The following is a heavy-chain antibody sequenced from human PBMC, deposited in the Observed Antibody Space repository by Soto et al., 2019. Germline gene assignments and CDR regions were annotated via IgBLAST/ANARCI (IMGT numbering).Heavy chain of an antibody. V-gene: IGHV2-5*02. Sequence: SGPTLVNPTQTLTLTCTFSGFSLSTSGVGVGWIRQPPGKALEWLALIYWDDDKRYSPSLKSRLTITKDTSKNQVVLTMTNMDPVDTATYYCARSYYDILTGYYSYFAYWGQGTLVTVSS. CDR3: ARSYYDILTGYYSYFAY. D-gene: IGHD3-9*01. CDR1: GFSLSTSGVG. J-gene: IGHJ4*02. CDR2: IYWDDDK.